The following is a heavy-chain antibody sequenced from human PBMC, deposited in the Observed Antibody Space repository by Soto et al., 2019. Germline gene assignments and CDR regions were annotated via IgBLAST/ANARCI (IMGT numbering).Heavy chain of an antibody. CDR2: IKTDGTST. J-gene: IGHJ5*01. CDR1: GFTLSSRW. V-gene: IGHV3-74*01. D-gene: IGHD2-15*01. Sequence: GGSLRLSCAASGFTLSSRWMHWVRQAPGKGLVWVSRIKTDGTSTSYADSVKGRFTISRDNAKNTLYLQMNSLRAEDTGMYYCARDQDTYGQAVFDSWGHGTLVTVSS. CDR3: ARDQDTYGQAVFDS.